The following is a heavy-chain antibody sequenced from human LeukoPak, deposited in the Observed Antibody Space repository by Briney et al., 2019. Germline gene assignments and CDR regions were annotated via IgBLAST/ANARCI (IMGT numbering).Heavy chain of an antibody. J-gene: IGHJ5*02. D-gene: IGHD2-15*01. CDR2: INAGNGNT. Sequence: VASVKVSCKASGYTFTSCAMHWVRQAPGQRLEWMGWINAGNGNTKYSQEFQGRVTITRDTSASTAYMELSSLRSEDMAVYYCAREYCSGGSCYSNILPWFDPWGQGTLVTVSS. CDR3: AREYCSGGSCYSNILPWFDP. CDR1: GYTFTSCA. V-gene: IGHV1-3*03.